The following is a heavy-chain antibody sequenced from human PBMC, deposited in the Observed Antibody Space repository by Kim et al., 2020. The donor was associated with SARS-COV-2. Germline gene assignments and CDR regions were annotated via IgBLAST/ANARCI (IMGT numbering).Heavy chain of an antibody. CDR1: GGSISSYY. J-gene: IGHJ6*02. CDR3: ARHQQEPEYSSVINGMDV. V-gene: IGHV4-59*08. D-gene: IGHD6-19*01. CDR2: IYYSGST. Sequence: SETLSLTCTVSGGSISSYYWSWIRQPPGKGLEWIGYIYYSGSTNYNPSLKSRVTISVDTSKNQFSLKLSSVTAADTAVYYCARHQQEPEYSSVINGMDVWGQGTTVTVSS.